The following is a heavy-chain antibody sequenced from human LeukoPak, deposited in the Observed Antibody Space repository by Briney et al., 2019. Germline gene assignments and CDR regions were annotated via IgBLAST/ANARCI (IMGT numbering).Heavy chain of an antibody. Sequence: PGGSLRLSCAASGFTFSSYEMNWVRQAPGKGLEWVAFIRYDGSNKYYADSVKGRFTISRDNSKNTLYLQMNSLRAEDTAVYYCAKKSRGGYYFDYWGQGTLVTVSS. CDR3: AKKSRGGYYFDY. D-gene: IGHD3-16*01. CDR2: IRYDGSNK. V-gene: IGHV3-30*02. J-gene: IGHJ4*02. CDR1: GFTFSSYE.